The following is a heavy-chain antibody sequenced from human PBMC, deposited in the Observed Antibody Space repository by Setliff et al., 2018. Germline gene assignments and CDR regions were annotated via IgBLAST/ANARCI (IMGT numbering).Heavy chain of an antibody. V-gene: IGHV3-7*01. CDR1: GFTFSSYW. D-gene: IGHD4-17*01. CDR3: SRDLQGSGDYVVDY. CDR2: IRHDGSIK. Sequence: PGGSLRLSCTASGFTFSSYWMKWVRQAPGKGLEWVADIRHDGSIKYYLDSVRGRFTISRDNAENSLTLQMNSLRVEDTAVYYCSRDLQGSGDYVVDYWGQGTLVTVSS. J-gene: IGHJ4*02.